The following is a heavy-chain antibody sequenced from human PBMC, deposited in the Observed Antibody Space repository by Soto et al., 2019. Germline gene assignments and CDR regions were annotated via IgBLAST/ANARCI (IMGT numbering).Heavy chain of an antibody. CDR3: ARWSYLDY. D-gene: IGHD3-3*01. V-gene: IGHV3-23*01. Sequence: SWGSLRLSCSASVFSFGSYALSWFRQAPGKGLEWVSTISGSDGKTFYADSVKGRFSISRDTSQSTLYLQMNSLRADDTAMYYCARWSYLDYWGQGTRVTVSS. J-gene: IGHJ4*02. CDR1: VFSFGSYA. CDR2: ISGSDGKT.